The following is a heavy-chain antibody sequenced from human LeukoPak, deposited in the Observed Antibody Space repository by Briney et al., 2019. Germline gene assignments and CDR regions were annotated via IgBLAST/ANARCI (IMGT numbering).Heavy chain of an antibody. Sequence: GGSLRLSCAASGFTFSSYGMHWVRQAPGKGLEWVALIRYDGSNKYYADSVKGRFTISRDNSKNTLYLQMNSLRAEDTAVYYCAATGYSSSSWYRGDYWGQGTLVTVSS. D-gene: IGHD6-13*01. CDR2: IRYDGSNK. V-gene: IGHV3-30*02. CDR3: AATGYSSSSWYRGDY. CDR1: GFTFSSYG. J-gene: IGHJ4*02.